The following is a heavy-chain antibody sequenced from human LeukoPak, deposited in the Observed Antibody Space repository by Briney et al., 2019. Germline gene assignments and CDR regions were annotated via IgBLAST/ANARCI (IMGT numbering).Heavy chain of an antibody. CDR3: ARSRSGTHGYFDY. CDR2: ISSSSSYI. V-gene: IGHV3-21*01. J-gene: IGHJ4*02. Sequence: GGSLRLSCAASGFTFGSYSMNWVRQAPGKGLEWVSSISSSSSYIYYADSVKGRFTISRDNAKNSLYLQMSSLRAEDTAVYYCARSRSGTHGYFDYWGQGTLVTVSS. CDR1: GFTFGSYS. D-gene: IGHD3-10*01.